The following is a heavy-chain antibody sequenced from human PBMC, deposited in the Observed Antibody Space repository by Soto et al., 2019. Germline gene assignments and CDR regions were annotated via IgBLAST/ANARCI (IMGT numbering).Heavy chain of an antibody. CDR2: ISSRSDDT. J-gene: IGHJ5*02. CDR1: GFGIRCRS. Sequence: ALRLRSAACGFGIRCRSRRWMCQDPGRGLEWVSYISSRSDDTNYADSVRVRFTVSRDNAKNSLFLQMNSLRVEYTSIYYCVRSVRGYGSGMPWGRGTLVTVSS. V-gene: IGHV3-11*03. D-gene: IGHD2-15*01. CDR3: VRSVRGYGSGMP.